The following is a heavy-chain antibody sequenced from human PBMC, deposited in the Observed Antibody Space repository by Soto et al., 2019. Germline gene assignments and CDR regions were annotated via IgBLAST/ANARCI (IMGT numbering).Heavy chain of an antibody. D-gene: IGHD2-15*01. J-gene: IGHJ4*02. CDR2: IIPIFGTA. Sequence: QVQLVQSGAEVKKPGSSVKVSCKASGGTFSSYAISWVRQAPGQGLEWMGGIIPIFGTANYAQKFQGRVRVTAEDSTSRAYMELSSLRSEDTAVYYCARWLRYEMAPDYWGQGTLVTVSS. V-gene: IGHV1-69*01. CDR1: GGTFSSYA. CDR3: ARWLRYEMAPDY.